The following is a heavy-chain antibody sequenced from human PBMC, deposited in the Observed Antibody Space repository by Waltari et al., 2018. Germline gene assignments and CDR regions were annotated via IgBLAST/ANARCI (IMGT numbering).Heavy chain of an antibody. J-gene: IGHJ4*02. V-gene: IGHV4-4*02. CDR2: VQGSGRT. Sequence: QLQLQESGPRLVKPSGTLSLTCAVSGDSMSSTYWWCWVRQSPQKGLEWIGQVQGSGRTNYNPSFASRVSMSLDTSNKRFSLKVTSATAADTAMYYCARDRGRGLYLDIWGPGTLVTVSP. D-gene: IGHD2-15*01. CDR1: GDSMSSTYW. CDR3: ARDRGRGLYLDI.